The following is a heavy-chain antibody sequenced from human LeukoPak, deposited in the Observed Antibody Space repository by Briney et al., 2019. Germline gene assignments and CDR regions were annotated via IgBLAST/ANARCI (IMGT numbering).Heavy chain of an antibody. D-gene: IGHD2-15*01. CDR3: ARAHSFNAFDI. Sequence: ASVKVSCKASGGTFSSYAISWVRQAPGQGLEWMGRIIPILGIANYAQKFQGRVTITADKSTSTAYMELSSLRSEDTAVYYCARAHSFNAFDIWGQGTMVTVSS. CDR1: GGTFSSYA. CDR2: IIPILGIA. J-gene: IGHJ3*02. V-gene: IGHV1-69*04.